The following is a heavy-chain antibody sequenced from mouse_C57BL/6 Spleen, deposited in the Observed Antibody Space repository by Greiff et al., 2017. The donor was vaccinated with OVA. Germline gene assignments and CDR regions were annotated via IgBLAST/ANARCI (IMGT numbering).Heavy chain of an antibody. CDR3: ARGTTVDY. Sequence: VQVVESGAELARPGASVKMSCKASGYTFTSYTMHWVKQRPGQGLEWIGYINPSSGYTKYNQKFKDKATLTADKSSSTAYMQLSSLTSEDSAVYYCARGTTVDYWGQGTTLTVSS. V-gene: IGHV1-4*01. CDR1: GYTFTSYT. J-gene: IGHJ2*01. CDR2: INPSSGYT. D-gene: IGHD1-1*01.